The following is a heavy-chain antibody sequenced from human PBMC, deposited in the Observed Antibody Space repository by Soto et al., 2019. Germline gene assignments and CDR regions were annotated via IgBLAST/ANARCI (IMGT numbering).Heavy chain of an antibody. CDR2: IYYSGST. V-gene: IGHV4-59*01. J-gene: IGHJ4*02. D-gene: IGHD7-27*01. CDR1: GGSISSYY. Sequence: LSLTCTVSGGSISSYYWSWIRQPPGKGLEWIGYIYYSGSTNYNPSLKSRVTISVDTSKNQFSLKLSSVTAADTAVYYCAGAGNWEFYWGQGTLVTVSS. CDR3: AGAGNWEFY.